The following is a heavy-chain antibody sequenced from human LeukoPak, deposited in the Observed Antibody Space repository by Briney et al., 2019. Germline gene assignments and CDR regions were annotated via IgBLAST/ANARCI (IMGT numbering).Heavy chain of an antibody. CDR2: IYPGDSDT. CDR1: GSSFTSYW. D-gene: IGHD4/OR15-4a*01. J-gene: IGHJ3*02. V-gene: IGHV5-51*01. CDR3: ARPNREDAFDI. Sequence: GESLKISCKGSGSSFTSYWIAWVRQMPGKGLEWMGIIYPGDSDTRYSPSFQGQVTISADKSISTAYLQWSTLKASDTAMYYCARPNREDAFDIWGQGTMVTVSS.